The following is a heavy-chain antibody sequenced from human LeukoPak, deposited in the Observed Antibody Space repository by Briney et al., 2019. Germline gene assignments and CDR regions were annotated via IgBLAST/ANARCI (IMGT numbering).Heavy chain of an antibody. CDR2: IIPIFGTA. D-gene: IGHD3-22*01. J-gene: IGHJ3*02. V-gene: IGHV1-69*13. Sequence: SVKISCKASGGTFSSYAISWVRQAPGQGLEWMGGIIPIFGTANYAQKFQGRVTITADESTSTAYMELSSLRSEDTAVYYCARGLYYYDSSGYFDAFDIWGQGTMVTVSS. CDR1: GGTFSSYA. CDR3: ARGLYYYDSSGYFDAFDI.